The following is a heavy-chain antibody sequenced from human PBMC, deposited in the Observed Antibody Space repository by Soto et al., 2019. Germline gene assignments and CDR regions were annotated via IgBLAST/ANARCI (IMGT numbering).Heavy chain of an antibody. V-gene: IGHV3-49*03. J-gene: IGHJ4*02. CDR1: GATVVDYG. CDR2: IRGKASGGTT. Sequence: GGSLRLSCTVCGATVVDYGVNRLRQSQGKGLERVGFIRGKASGGTTEYAASVKGRFTISRDDSKNIVDLQRNSLKIEVTAVYYCRRWARDVSFSRQWGQGTLVGVSS. CDR3: RRWARDVSFSRQ.